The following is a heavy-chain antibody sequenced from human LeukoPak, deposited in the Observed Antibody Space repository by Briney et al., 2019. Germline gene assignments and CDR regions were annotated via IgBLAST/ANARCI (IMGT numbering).Heavy chain of an antibody. Sequence: GASVKVSCKASGYTFTGYYMHWVRQAPGQGLEWMGWISAYNGNTNYAQKLQGRVTMTTDTSTSTAYMELRSLRSDDTAVYYCARDRQSELYYYDSSGYIHAFDIWGQGTMVTVSS. CDR2: ISAYNGNT. D-gene: IGHD3-22*01. V-gene: IGHV1-18*04. CDR1: GYTFTGYY. J-gene: IGHJ3*02. CDR3: ARDRQSELYYYDSSGYIHAFDI.